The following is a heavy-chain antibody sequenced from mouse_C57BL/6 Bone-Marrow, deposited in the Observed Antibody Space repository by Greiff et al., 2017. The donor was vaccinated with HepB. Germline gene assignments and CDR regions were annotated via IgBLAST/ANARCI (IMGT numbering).Heavy chain of an antibody. CDR2: IYPGSGST. J-gene: IGHJ3*01. V-gene: IGHV1-55*01. D-gene: IGHD3-2*02. CDR3: ARDSSGYEGFAY. Sequence: QVQLQQPGAELVKPGASVKMSCKASGYTFTSYWITWVKQRPGQGLEWIGDIYPGSGSTNYNEKFKSKATLTVDTSSSTAYMQLSSLTSADSAVYYCARDSSGYEGFAYWGQGTLVTVSA. CDR1: GYTFTSYW.